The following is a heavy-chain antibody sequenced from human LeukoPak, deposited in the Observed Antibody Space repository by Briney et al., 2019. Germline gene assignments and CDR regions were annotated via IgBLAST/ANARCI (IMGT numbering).Heavy chain of an antibody. CDR2: IFHSGTT. D-gene: IGHD2-2*01. Sequence: PSETLSLTCAVSDYSISSTYYWGWIRQPPGKGLEWIGSIFHSGTTYYNPSLQSRVTISVDTSENQFSLRLSSVTAADTAVYYCASRYCSSISRPSVGAFDIWGQGTMVTVSS. V-gene: IGHV4-38-2*01. J-gene: IGHJ3*02. CDR1: DYSISSTYY. CDR3: ASRYCSSISRPSVGAFDI.